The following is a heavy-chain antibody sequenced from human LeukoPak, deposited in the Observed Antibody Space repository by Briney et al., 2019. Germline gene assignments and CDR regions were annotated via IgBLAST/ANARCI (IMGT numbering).Heavy chain of an antibody. CDR1: GFTFRSYA. J-gene: IGHJ4*02. CDR3: AKSGLWFGEFDY. D-gene: IGHD3-10*01. CDR2: ISGSGGST. V-gene: IGHV3-23*01. Sequence: GGSVRLSCAASGFTFRSYAMSWVREAQGKGLGGGSAISGSGGSTDYADSVKGRFTISRDNSKNSLYLQINRLRAEDTAVYYCAKSGLWFGEFDYWGQGTLVTVSS.